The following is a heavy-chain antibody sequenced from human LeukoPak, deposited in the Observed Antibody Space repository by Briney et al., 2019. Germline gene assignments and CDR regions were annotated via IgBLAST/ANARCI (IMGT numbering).Heavy chain of an antibody. CDR1: GFSFSSYG. CDR2: ISYDGKNI. J-gene: IGHJ4*02. CDR3: AKTYSRESGYDFFFHC. D-gene: IGHD5-12*01. Sequence: PGGSLRLSCAASGFSFSSYGFHWVRQAPGKGLEWVSAISYDGKNIHYADSAKGRFTISRDNSRNIVYLQMNSLRVEDTAVYYCAKTYSRESGYDFFFHCWGQGTRVTVSS. V-gene: IGHV3-33*06.